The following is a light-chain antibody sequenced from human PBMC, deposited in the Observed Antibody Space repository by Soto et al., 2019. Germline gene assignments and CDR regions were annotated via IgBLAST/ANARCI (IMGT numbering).Light chain of an antibody. V-gene: IGKV1-27*01. CDR1: QDINKY. Sequence: IQMTQSPSSLSASVGDRVTITCRASQDINKYLAWYRQKPGKAPALLIYGASTLQSGVPSRFSGSGSGTDFTLTITSLQHEDVVTYYCPKYGSAPRTLGPGTKLDIK. J-gene: IGKJ1*01. CDR2: GAS. CDR3: PKYGSAPRT.